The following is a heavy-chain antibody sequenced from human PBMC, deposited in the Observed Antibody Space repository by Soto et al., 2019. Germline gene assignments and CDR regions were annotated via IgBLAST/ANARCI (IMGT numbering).Heavy chain of an antibody. CDR2: IYYSGST. D-gene: IGHD2-15*01. Sequence: SDTLSLTCSVSGVSISSGDYYWNWIRQPPGKGLEWIGHIYYSGSTYYNSSLKSRVTISLDTSKNQFSLKLSSVTAADTAVYYCASSKAATYFDTLCQGTLVTISS. CDR3: ASSKAATYFDT. CDR1: GVSISSGDYY. J-gene: IGHJ4*02. V-gene: IGHV4-30-4*02.